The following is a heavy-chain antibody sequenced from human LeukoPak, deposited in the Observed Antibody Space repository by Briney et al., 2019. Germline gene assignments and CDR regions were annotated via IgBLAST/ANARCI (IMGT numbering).Heavy chain of an antibody. CDR3: ARRWGNIVGVTYEY. CDR2: IYYTAST. D-gene: IGHD3-16*01. CDR1: GSSITSVSHY. V-gene: IGHV4-39*01. J-gene: IGHJ4*02. Sequence: PSETLSLTCTISGSSITSVSHYWGWIRQPPGKGLEWNGDIYYTASTYYSPSLRSRVTMSVHTSQNQFSLRLNSVTAVDTAVYYCARRWGNIVGVTYEYWGQGTLVTVSS.